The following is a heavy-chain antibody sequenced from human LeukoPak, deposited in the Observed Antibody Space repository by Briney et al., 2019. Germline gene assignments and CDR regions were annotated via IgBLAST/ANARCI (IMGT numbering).Heavy chain of an antibody. V-gene: IGHV3-23*01. CDR2: ISGSGGST. CDR1: GFTFSNYA. Sequence: GSLRLSCAAAGFTFSNYAMTWVRQAPGKGLEWVSSISGSGGSTYYADSVKGRFTISRDNSKNTLYLQMYSLRAEDTAVYYCAKVEGASKASVYWGQGALVTVSS. CDR3: AKVEGASKASVY. J-gene: IGHJ4*02. D-gene: IGHD1-1*01.